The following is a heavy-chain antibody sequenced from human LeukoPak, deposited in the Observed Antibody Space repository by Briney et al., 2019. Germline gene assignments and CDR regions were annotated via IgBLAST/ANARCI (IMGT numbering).Heavy chain of an antibody. Sequence: GGSLRLSCAASGFTVSSNYMSWVRQAPGKGLEWVSVIYSGGSTYYADSVKGRFTISRDNSKNTLYLQMNSLRAEDTAVYYCASSSTWYYFDYWGQGTLDTVSS. V-gene: IGHV3-66*01. D-gene: IGHD6-19*01. J-gene: IGHJ4*02. CDR3: ASSSTWYYFDY. CDR1: GFTVSSNY. CDR2: IYSGGST.